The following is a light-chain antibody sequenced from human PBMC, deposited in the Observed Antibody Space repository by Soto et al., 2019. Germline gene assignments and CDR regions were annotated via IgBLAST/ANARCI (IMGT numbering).Light chain of an antibody. CDR2: GNN. CDR1: SANIGAGYD. Sequence: QSVLTQPPSVSGAPGQRVTISCTGTSANIGAGYDVHWYQHLPGTAPKLLIHGNNNRPSGVPDRFSDSKSGTSASLAITGLKDEDEADYYCQSYDSSLSGYVFGTGTKLTVL. CDR3: QSYDSSLSGYV. V-gene: IGLV1-40*01. J-gene: IGLJ1*01.